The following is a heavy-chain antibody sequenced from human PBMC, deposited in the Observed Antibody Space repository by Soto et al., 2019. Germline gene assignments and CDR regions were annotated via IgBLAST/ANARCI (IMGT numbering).Heavy chain of an antibody. D-gene: IGHD2-2*02. J-gene: IGHJ6*02. V-gene: IGHV3-43D*04. Sequence: GGSLRLSCAASGFTFDDYAMHWVRQAPGKGLEWVSLISWDGGSTYYADSVKGRFTVSRDNSKNSLYLQMNSLRAEDTALYYCAKDSYCSSTSCYKGYYYGMDVWGQGTTVTVSS. CDR1: GFTFDDYA. CDR2: ISWDGGST. CDR3: AKDSYCSSTSCYKGYYYGMDV.